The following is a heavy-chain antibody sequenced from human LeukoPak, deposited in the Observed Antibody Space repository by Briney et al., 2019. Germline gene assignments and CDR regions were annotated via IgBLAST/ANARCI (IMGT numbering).Heavy chain of an antibody. Sequence: SETLSLTCTVSGGSISSYYWSWIRQPPGKGLEWIGYIYYSGSTNYNPSLKSRVTISVDTSKNQFSLKLSSVTAADTAVYYCARVHLGWAFDYWGQGTLVTVSS. J-gene: IGHJ4*02. CDR3: ARVHLGWAFDY. V-gene: IGHV4-59*01. CDR2: IYYSGST. CDR1: GGSISSYY. D-gene: IGHD1-26*01.